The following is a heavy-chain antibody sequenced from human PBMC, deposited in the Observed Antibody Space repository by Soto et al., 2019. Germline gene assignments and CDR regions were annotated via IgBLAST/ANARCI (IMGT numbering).Heavy chain of an antibody. Sequence: GASVKVSCKASGYTFTSYAMHWVRQAPGQRLEWMGWINAGNGNTKYSQKFQGRVTITRDTSASTAYMELSSLRSEDTAVYYCARDYDFWSGYYTPWFDPWGQGTLVTVYS. J-gene: IGHJ5*02. CDR1: GYTFTSYA. V-gene: IGHV1-3*01. CDR2: INAGNGNT. CDR3: ARDYDFWSGYYTPWFDP. D-gene: IGHD3-3*01.